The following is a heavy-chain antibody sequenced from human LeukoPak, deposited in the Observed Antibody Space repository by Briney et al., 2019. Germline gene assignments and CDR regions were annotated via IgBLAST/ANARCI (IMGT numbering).Heavy chain of an antibody. D-gene: IGHD1-1*01. V-gene: IGHV3-30-3*01. CDR3: ARVRTTGTTRYCDY. Sequence: GGSLRLSCAASGFTFSSYAMHWVRQAPGKGLEWVAVISYDGSNKYYADSVKGRFTISRDNSKNTLYLQMNSLRAEDTAVYYCARVRTTGTTRYCDYWGQGTLVTVSS. CDR2: ISYDGSNK. CDR1: GFTFSSYA. J-gene: IGHJ4*02.